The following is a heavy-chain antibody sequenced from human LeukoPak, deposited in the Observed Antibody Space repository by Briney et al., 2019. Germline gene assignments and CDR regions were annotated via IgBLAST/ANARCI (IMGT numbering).Heavy chain of an antibody. V-gene: IGHV3-30*18. CDR2: ISYDGSNK. D-gene: IGHD6-19*01. Sequence: PGGSLRLSCAASGFTFSSYGMHWVRQAPGKGLEWVAVISYDGSNKYYADSVKGRFTISRDNSKNTLYLQMNSLRAEDTAVYYCAKGAHSSGWYGYYYYYMDVWGKGTTVTVSS. CDR3: AKGAHSSGWYGYYYYYMDV. CDR1: GFTFSSYG. J-gene: IGHJ6*03.